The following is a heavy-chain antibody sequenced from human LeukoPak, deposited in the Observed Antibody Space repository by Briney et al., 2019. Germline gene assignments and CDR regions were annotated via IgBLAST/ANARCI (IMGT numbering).Heavy chain of an antibody. CDR3: ASPRYVSSGYYGIIAY. CDR1: GFTFSSYE. V-gene: IGHV3-48*03. J-gene: IGHJ4*02. D-gene: IGHD3-22*01. CDR2: ISSSGNTI. Sequence: PGGSLRLSCAVSGFTFSSYEMNWVRQAPGKGLEWVSYISSSGNTIYYADSVKGRFTISRDNAKNSLYLQMNSLRAEDTAVYYCASPRYVSSGYYGIIAYWGQGTLVTVSS.